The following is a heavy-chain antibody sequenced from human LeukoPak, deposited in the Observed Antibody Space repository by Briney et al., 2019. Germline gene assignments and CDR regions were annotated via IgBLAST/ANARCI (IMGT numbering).Heavy chain of an antibody. CDR1: GGSISTSNYY. Sequence: SETLSLTCTVSGGSISTSNYYWGWIRQPPGKGLEWIGNIFYSGSTYYSPSLRSRVTISLDTSRNQFSLKLNSVTAADTAVYYCARSIMITFGGVIVLYYFDYWGQGTLVTVSS. CDR3: ARSIMITFGGVIVLYYFDY. J-gene: IGHJ4*02. V-gene: IGHV4-39*07. CDR2: IFYSGST. D-gene: IGHD3-16*02.